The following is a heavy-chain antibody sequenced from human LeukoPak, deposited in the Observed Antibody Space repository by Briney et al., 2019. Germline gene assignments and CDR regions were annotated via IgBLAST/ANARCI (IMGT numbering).Heavy chain of an antibody. J-gene: IGHJ5*02. CDR2: IYYSGST. CDR3: AREDGLLWFGETERFDP. CDR1: GGSISSYY. D-gene: IGHD3-10*01. V-gene: IGHV4-59*12. Sequence: PSETLSLTCTVSGGSISSYYWSWIRQPPGKGLEWIGYIYYSGSTNYNPSLKSRVTISVDTSKNQFSLKLTSVTAAGTAVYYCAREDGLLWFGETERFDPWGQGTLVIVSS.